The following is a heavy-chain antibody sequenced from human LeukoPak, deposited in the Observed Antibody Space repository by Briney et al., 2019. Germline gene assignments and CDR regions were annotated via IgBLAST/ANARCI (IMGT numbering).Heavy chain of an antibody. J-gene: IGHJ4*02. CDR3: ARDMDLRQWEVLSPGFDY. CDR1: GFTFSSYE. D-gene: IGHD1-26*01. CDR2: ISGSGDTI. Sequence: PGGSLRLSCAASGFTFSSYEMNWVRQAPGKGLEWVSYISGSGDTIYYADSLKGRFTISRDNAKNSLYLQMNILRAEDTAVYYCARDMDLRQWEVLSPGFDYWGQGTLVTVSS. V-gene: IGHV3-48*03.